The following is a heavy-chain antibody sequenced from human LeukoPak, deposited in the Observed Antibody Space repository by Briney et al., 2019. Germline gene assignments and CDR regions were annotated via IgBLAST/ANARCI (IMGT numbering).Heavy chain of an antibody. CDR2: INQDGSEK. V-gene: IGHV3-7*01. CDR1: GFTFSGHW. Sequence: SGGSLRLSCVASGFTFSGHWMSWVRQAPGKGLEWVANINQDGSEKQYVDSVKGRFTISRDNAKNSLYLQMNSLRAEDTAVYYCARVPITETTLHLDYWGQGTLVTVSS. D-gene: IGHD4-11*01. CDR3: ARVPITETTLHLDY. J-gene: IGHJ4*02.